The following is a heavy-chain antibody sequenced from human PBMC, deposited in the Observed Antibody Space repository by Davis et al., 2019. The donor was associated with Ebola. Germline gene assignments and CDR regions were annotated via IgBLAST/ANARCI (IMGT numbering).Heavy chain of an antibody. V-gene: IGHV3-15*01. CDR1: GFTFSDYY. D-gene: IGHD1-20*01. CDR2: IKSKTDGGTA. CDR3: AKADGYNWNDTPFRYYYYGMDV. Sequence: GGSLRLSCAASGFTFSDYYMSWIRQAPGKGLEWVGRIKSKTDGGTADYAVPVKGRFTISRDNSKNTLYLQMNSLRADDTAVYYCAKADGYNWNDTPFRYYYYGMDVWGQGTTVTVSS. J-gene: IGHJ6*02.